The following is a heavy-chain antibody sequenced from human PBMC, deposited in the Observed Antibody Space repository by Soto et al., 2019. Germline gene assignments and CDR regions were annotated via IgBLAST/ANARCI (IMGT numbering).Heavy chain of an antibody. V-gene: IGHV3-15*01. J-gene: IGHJ4*02. CDR2: IKGKTDGGTT. D-gene: IGHD3-3*01. Sequence: PGGSLRLSCASSGFTFINAWMYWVRQAPGKGLGWVGLIKGKTDGGTTDYAAPVKGRFAISRDDSKNTLYLQMNSLETEDTAVYYCTTALRYYDFWSGYYRGDYWGQGTLVTV. CDR1: GFTFINAW. CDR3: TTALRYYDFWSGYYRGDY.